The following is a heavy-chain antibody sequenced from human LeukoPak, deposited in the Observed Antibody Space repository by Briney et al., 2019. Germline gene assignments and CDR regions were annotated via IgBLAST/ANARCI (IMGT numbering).Heavy chain of an antibody. CDR3: ARGTYSSSWYESPQYYFDY. CDR2: INPNSGGT. Sequence: ASVKVSCKASGYTFTGYYMHWVRQAPGQGLEWMGWINPNSGGTNYAQKFQGRATMTRDTSISTAYMELSRLRSDDTAVYYCARGTYSSSWYESPQYYFDYWGQGTLVTVSS. J-gene: IGHJ4*02. V-gene: IGHV1-2*02. CDR1: GYTFTGYY. D-gene: IGHD6-13*01.